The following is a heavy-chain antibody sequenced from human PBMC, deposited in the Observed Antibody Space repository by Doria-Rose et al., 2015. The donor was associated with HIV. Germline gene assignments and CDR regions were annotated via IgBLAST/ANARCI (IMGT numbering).Heavy chain of an antibody. CDR1: GFTFSDFY. D-gene: IGHD3-22*01. V-gene: IGHV3-11*04. CDR2: ISSSSIAI. CDR3: ASFYYDSSGYIDY. J-gene: IGHJ4*02. Sequence: QVQLVQSGGGLVKPGGSLRLSCAASGFTFSDFYLTWIRQVPGKGLEGVSYISSSSIAIFYADSVKGRFTISGDNAQNSLYLQMNSLRAEDTAVYYCASFYYDSSGYIDYWGQGTLVTVSS.